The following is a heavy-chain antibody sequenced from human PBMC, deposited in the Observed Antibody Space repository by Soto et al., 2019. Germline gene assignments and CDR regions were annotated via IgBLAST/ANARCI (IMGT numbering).Heavy chain of an antibody. Sequence: SETLSLTCSVSGGSISTSSYFWGWIRQPPGKGLEWVGAVHYSGSANYRSSLQSRVTISVDTSQNQFSLRLRSVTAADTAVYYCARHRWGSGSYSGLLDFWGQGALVTVSS. CDR1: GGSISTSSYF. CDR3: ARHRWGSGSYSGLLDF. D-gene: IGHD3-10*01. CDR2: VHYSGSA. V-gene: IGHV4-39*01. J-gene: IGHJ4*02.